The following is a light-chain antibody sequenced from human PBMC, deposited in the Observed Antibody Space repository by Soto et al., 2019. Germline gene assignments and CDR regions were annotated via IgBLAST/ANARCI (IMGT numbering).Light chain of an antibody. CDR2: EVN. CDR3: GSYGGSNNLL. J-gene: IGLJ2*01. V-gene: IGLV2-8*01. CDR1: SNDVGAYNF. Sequence: QSALTQPPSASGSPGQSVTISCTGTSNDVGAYNFISWYQQHPGKAPKLMIYEVNKRPSGVPDRFSGSKSGNTASLTVSGLQAEDEADYYCGSYGGSNNLLFGGGTKVTVL.